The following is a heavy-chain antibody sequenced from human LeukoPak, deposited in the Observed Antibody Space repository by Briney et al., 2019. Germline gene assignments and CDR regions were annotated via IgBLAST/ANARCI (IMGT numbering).Heavy chain of an antibody. Sequence: SETLSLTCAVYGGSFSGYYWSWIRQPPGKGLEWIGEINHSGSTNYNPSLKSRVTISVDTSKNQLSLKLSSVTAAGTAVYYCATSQLTIFGVPTPFFDYWGQGTLVTVSS. CDR1: GGSFSGYY. J-gene: IGHJ4*02. D-gene: IGHD3-3*01. CDR3: ATSQLTIFGVPTPFFDY. V-gene: IGHV4-34*01. CDR2: INHSGST.